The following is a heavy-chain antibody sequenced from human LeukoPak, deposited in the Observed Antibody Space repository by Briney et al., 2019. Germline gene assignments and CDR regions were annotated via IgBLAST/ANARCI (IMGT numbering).Heavy chain of an antibody. J-gene: IGHJ5*02. CDR1: GYTFTSYA. D-gene: IGHD6-19*01. CDR3: ARGDSSGWNNWFDP. V-gene: IGHV1-3*03. CDR2: INAGNGNT. Sequence: ASVKVSCKASGYTFTSYAMHWVRQAPGQRLEWMGWINAGNGNTKYSQEFQGRVTITRDTSASTAYMELSSLRSEDMAVYYCARGDSSGWNNWFDPWGQGTLVTVSS.